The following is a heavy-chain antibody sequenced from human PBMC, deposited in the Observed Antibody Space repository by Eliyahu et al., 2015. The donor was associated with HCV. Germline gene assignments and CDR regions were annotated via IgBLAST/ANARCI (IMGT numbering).Heavy chain of an antibody. CDR3: ARSARWTGVDYFDF. CDR1: GFSXXSHW. Sequence: EVQLVESGGGLVQPGGSLRLSCAASGFSXXSHWMGWVRQXPGKGVEWVANIKQDGSEKYYVDSVQGRFTISRDNAENSLFLQVNSLRAEDTAVYFCARSARWTGVDYFDFWGQGTLVTVSS. D-gene: IGHD3-3*01. J-gene: IGHJ4*02. V-gene: IGHV3-7*03. CDR2: IKQDGSEK.